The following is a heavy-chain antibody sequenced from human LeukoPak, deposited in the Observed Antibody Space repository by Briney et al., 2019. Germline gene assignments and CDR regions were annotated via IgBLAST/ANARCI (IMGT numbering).Heavy chain of an antibody. Sequence: GGALRLPCAASGFTFSSYAMHWVRQAPGKGLEWVAVISYDGSNKYYADSVKGRFTISRDNSKNTLYLQMNSLRAEDTAVYYCARDPGDYVRQLGQRFDYWGQGTLVTVSS. CDR2: ISYDGSNK. D-gene: IGHD4-17*01. CDR1: GFTFSSYA. CDR3: ARDPGDYVRQLGQRFDY. J-gene: IGHJ4*02. V-gene: IGHV3-30-3*01.